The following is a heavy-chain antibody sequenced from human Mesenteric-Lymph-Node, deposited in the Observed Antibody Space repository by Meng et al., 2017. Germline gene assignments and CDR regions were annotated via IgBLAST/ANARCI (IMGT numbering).Heavy chain of an antibody. J-gene: IGHJ4*02. D-gene: IGHD4-11*01. CDR1: GFTFSDYA. Sequence: GQRVGCGGGVVQTGRCLRVSCAASGFTFSDYAMHWVRQAPGKGLEWVAVILYDGNKKYYAESMKGRFTVSRDDSKNTLYLQMNSLRGEDTAVYYCARDDDYANYSLDYWGQGTLVTVSS. CDR2: ILYDGNKK. V-gene: IGHV3-30-3*01. CDR3: ARDDDYANYSLDY.